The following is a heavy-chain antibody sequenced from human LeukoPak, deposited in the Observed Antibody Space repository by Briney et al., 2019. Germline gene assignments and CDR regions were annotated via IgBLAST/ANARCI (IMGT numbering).Heavy chain of an antibody. V-gene: IGHV3-23*01. CDR2: ISGSGGST. D-gene: IGHD3-10*01. CDR3: AKESFDYYGSGSYYSLFDY. CDR1: GFTFSSYA. J-gene: IGHJ4*02. Sequence: GGSLRLSCAASGFTFSSYAMSWVRQAPGKGLEWVSAISGSGGSTYYADSVKGRFTISRDNSKNTLYLQMNSLRAEDTAVYYCAKESFDYYGSGSYYSLFDYWGQGTLVTVSS.